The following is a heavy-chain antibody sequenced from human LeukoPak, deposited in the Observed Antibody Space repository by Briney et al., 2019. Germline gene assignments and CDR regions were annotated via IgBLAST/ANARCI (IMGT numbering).Heavy chain of an antibody. Sequence: GGSLRLSCAASGFTFSSYSMNWVRQAPGKGLEWVSSISSSSSYIYYADSVKGRFTISRDNAKNSLYLQMNSLRAEDTAVYYCARARYFYGAFDIWGQGTMVTVSS. V-gene: IGHV3-21*01. CDR2: ISSSSSYI. D-gene: IGHD2/OR15-2a*01. J-gene: IGHJ3*02. CDR1: GFTFSSYS. CDR3: ARARYFYGAFDI.